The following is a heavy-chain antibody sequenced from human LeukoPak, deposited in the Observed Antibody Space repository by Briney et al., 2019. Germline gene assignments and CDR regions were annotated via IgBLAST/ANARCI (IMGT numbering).Heavy chain of an antibody. CDR1: GFTFSTYS. Sequence: GGSLRLSCTASGFTFSTYSMNWVRQAPGRGLEWVSYISGSSSSSDGGAIQYADSVKGRFTISRDNDKNSLYLQMSSLRAEDTAVYYCAKRGDTKYFALWGRGTLVTVSS. V-gene: IGHV3-48*01. CDR3: AKRGDTKYFAL. CDR2: ISGSSSSSDGGAI. D-gene: IGHD3-16*01. J-gene: IGHJ2*01.